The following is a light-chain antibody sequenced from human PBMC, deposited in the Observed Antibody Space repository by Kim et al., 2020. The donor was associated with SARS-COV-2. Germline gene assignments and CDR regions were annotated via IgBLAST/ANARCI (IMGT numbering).Light chain of an antibody. J-gene: IGKJ1*01. CDR3: QLYGNSPRT. V-gene: IGKV3-20*01. CDR1: QRVSNTY. Sequence: SPGEGVTLSCRASQRVSNTYVAWYQTKPGQPPRLLIYEASSRSAGIPDRFSGSGSVKYFTLTINRLEPEDFVVYYGQLYGNSPRTFGRGTMGDIK. CDR2: EAS.